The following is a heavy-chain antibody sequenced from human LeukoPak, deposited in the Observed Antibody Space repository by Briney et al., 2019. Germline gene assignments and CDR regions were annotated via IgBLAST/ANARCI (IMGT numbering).Heavy chain of an antibody. D-gene: IGHD3-3*01. J-gene: IGHJ4*02. V-gene: IGHV3-23*01. CDR1: GFTFSSYA. CDR2: ISGSGGST. CDR3: AKGYAIFGVVIPLDY. Sequence: PGGSLRLSCAASGFTFSSYAMSWVPQAPGKGLEWVSGISGSGGSTYYADSVKGRFTISRDNSKNTLYLQMHSLRAEDTAVYYCAKGYAIFGVVIPLDYWGQGTLVTVSS.